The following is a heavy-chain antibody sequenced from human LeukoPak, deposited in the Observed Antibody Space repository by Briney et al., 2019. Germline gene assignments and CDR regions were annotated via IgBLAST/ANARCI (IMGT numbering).Heavy chain of an antibody. CDR2: SGTAGDT. CDR3: ARAQGSGWYDY. CDR1: GFTFSSYA. J-gene: IGHJ4*02. D-gene: IGHD6-19*01. V-gene: IGHV3-13*01. Sequence: PGGSLRLSCAASGFTFSSYAMSWVRQATGKGLEWVSGSGTAGDTYYAGSVKGRFTISRENAKNSLYLQMNSLRAGDTAVYYCARAQGSGWYDYWGQGTLVTVSS.